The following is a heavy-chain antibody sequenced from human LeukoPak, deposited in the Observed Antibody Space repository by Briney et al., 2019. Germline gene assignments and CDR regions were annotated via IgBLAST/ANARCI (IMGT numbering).Heavy chain of an antibody. Sequence: SETLSVTCTVFGGSISSSSYYWGWIRQPPGKGLEWIGSIYYSGSTYYNPSLKSRVTISVDTSKNQFSLKLSSVTAADTAVYYCARPYGDYYYYGMDVWGQGTTVTVSS. CDR1: GGSISSSSYY. CDR2: IYYSGST. J-gene: IGHJ6*02. CDR3: ARPYGDYYYYGMDV. V-gene: IGHV4-39*07. D-gene: IGHD3-10*01.